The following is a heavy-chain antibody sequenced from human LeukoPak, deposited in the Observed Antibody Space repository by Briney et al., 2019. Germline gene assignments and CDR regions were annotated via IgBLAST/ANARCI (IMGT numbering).Heavy chain of an antibody. J-gene: IGHJ4*02. D-gene: IGHD3-22*01. CDR3: ARASGYYSVFDY. CDR2: INSDGSST. Sequence: GGSLRLSCAASGFTFSSYWMHWVRQAPGKGLVWVSRINSDGSSTSYADSVKGRFTISRDNAKNTLYLQMNSLRAEDTAVYYCARASGYYSVFDYWGQGTLVTVSS. CDR1: GFTFSSYW. V-gene: IGHV3-74*01.